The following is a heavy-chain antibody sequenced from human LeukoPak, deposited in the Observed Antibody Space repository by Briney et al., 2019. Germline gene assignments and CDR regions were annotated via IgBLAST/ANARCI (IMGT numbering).Heavy chain of an antibody. V-gene: IGHV1-2*06. D-gene: IGHD2/OR15-2a*01. CDR2: INPNSGGT. Sequence: ASVKVSCKASGYTFTGYYMHWVRQAPGQGLEWMGRINPNSGGTNYAQKFQGRVTMTRDTSISTAYMELSRLRSDDTAVYYCASGVLRWGSSFGYWGQGTLVTVSS. J-gene: IGHJ4*02. CDR3: ASGVLRWGSSFGY. CDR1: GYTFTGYY.